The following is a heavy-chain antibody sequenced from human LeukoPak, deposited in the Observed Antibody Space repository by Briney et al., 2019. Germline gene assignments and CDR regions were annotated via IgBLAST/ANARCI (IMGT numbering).Heavy chain of an antibody. D-gene: IGHD2-2*01. V-gene: IGHV3-21*01. CDR1: GFTFSSYS. CDR2: ISSSSSYI. J-gene: IGHJ5*02. CDR3: AREDCSSTSCYLSPNNWFDP. Sequence: GGSLRLSCAASGFTFSSYSMNWVRQAPGKGLEWVSSISSSSSYIYYADSVKGRFTISRDNSKNTLYLQMNSLRAEDTAVYYCAREDCSSTSCYLSPNNWFDPWGQGTLVTVSS.